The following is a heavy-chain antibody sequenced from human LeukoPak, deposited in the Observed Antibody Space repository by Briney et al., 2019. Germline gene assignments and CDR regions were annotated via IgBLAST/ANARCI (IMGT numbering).Heavy chain of an antibody. J-gene: IGHJ6*04. CDR1: GFTFSSYA. Sequence: GGSLRLSCAASGFTFSSYAMHWVRQAPGKGLEWVAVISYDGSNKYYADSVKGRFTISRDNSKNTLYLQMNSLRAEDTAVYYCARVLPATASLYYYYYYGMDVWGKGTTVTVSS. CDR3: ARVLPATASLYYYYYYGMDV. V-gene: IGHV3-30*04. CDR2: ISYDGSNK. D-gene: IGHD4-11*01.